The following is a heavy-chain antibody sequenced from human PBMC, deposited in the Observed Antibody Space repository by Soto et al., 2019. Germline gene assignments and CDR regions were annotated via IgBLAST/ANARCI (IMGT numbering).Heavy chain of an antibody. CDR2: IIPIFGTA. D-gene: IGHD1-1*01. CDR3: ASTTARGRLYYYYGMDV. J-gene: IGHJ6*02. V-gene: IGHV1-69*06. Sequence: SVKVSCKASGGTFSSYAISWVRQAPGQGLEWMGGIIPIFGTANYAQKFQGRVTITAEKSTSTAYMELSSLRSEDTAVYYCASTTARGRLYYYYGMDVWGQGTTVTVS. CDR1: GGTFSSYA.